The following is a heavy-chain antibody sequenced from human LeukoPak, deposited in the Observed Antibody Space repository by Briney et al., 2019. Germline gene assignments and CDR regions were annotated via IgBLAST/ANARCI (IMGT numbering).Heavy chain of an antibody. CDR3: ARYYDSSGYPEDRWFDP. V-gene: IGHV1-18*01. CDR1: GYTFTSYG. J-gene: IGHJ5*02. D-gene: IGHD3-22*01. Sequence: ASVKVSCKASGYTFTSYGISWVRQAPGQGLEWMGWISAYNGNTNSAQKLQGRVTMTTDTSTSTAYMELRSLRSDDTAVYYCARYYDSSGYPEDRWFDPWDQGTLVTVSS. CDR2: ISAYNGNT.